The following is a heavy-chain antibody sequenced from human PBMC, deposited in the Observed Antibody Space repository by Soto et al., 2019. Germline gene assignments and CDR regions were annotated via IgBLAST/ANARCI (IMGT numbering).Heavy chain of an antibody. V-gene: IGHV3-74*01. Sequence: PGGSLRLSCAASGFPFSSYWMHWVRQAPGKGLVWVSRINSDGSSTSYADSVKGRFTISRDNAKNTLYLQMNSLRAEDTAVYYCARDRSIAAAGFASHYYYGMDVWGQGTTVTVSS. D-gene: IGHD6-13*01. CDR2: INSDGSST. CDR3: ARDRSIAAAGFASHYYYGMDV. J-gene: IGHJ6*02. CDR1: GFPFSSYW.